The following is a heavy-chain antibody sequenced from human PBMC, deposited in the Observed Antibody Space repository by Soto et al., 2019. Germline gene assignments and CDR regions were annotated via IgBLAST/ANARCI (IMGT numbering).Heavy chain of an antibody. CDR3: ARRIAAAGTNYFDY. CDR2: IYYSGST. V-gene: IGHV4-59*08. Sequence: PSETLSLTCAVYGGSFSGYYWSWIRQPPGKGLEWIGYIYYSGSTNYNPSLKSRVTISVDTSKNQFSLKLSSVTAADTAVYYCARRIAAAGTNYFDYWGQGTLVTVSS. J-gene: IGHJ4*02. D-gene: IGHD6-13*01. CDR1: GGSFSGYY.